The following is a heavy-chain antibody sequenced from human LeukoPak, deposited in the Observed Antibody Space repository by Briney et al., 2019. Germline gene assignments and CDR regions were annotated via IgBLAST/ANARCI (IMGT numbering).Heavy chain of an antibody. V-gene: IGHV3-20*04. D-gene: IGHD2-15*01. CDR3: ARDGGFCSGGFCYRLFDP. CDR2: INWNGGST. Sequence: GGSLRLSCAASGFTFDDYGMTWVRRAPGKGLEWVSGINWNGGSTGYADSVKGRFTISRDNAKNSLFLQMNSLRGEDTAVYYCARDGGFCSGGFCYRLFDPWGQGTLVTVSS. J-gene: IGHJ5*02. CDR1: GFTFDDYG.